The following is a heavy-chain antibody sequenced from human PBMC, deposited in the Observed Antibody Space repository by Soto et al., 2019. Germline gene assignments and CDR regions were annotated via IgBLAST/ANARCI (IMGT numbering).Heavy chain of an antibody. Sequence: EVQLLESGGGLVQPGGSLRLSCAASGFTFSSYAMSWVRQAPGKGLEWVSAISGSGGSTYYADSVKGRFTISRDNSKNTLYLQMNSLRAEDTAVYYCAKDLVAAAGHRPNFDYWGQGTLVTVSS. D-gene: IGHD6-13*01. V-gene: IGHV3-23*01. J-gene: IGHJ4*02. CDR1: GFTFSSYA. CDR2: ISGSGGST. CDR3: AKDLVAAAGHRPNFDY.